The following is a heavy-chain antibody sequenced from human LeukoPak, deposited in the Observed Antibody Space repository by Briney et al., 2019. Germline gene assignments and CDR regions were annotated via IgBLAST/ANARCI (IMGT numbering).Heavy chain of an antibody. CDR3: GTSSSAGRRWCEP. V-gene: IGHV4-59*01. Sequence: SETLSLTCTVSGGSFSSYYWSWIRQPPGKGLEWIGYIYYSGSTNYNPSLKSRVTISVDTSKNQFSLKLSSVTAADTAVYYCGTSSSAGRRWCEPWGQGTRVSVSS. CDR1: GGSFSSYY. CDR2: IYYSGST. J-gene: IGHJ5*02. D-gene: IGHD6-19*01.